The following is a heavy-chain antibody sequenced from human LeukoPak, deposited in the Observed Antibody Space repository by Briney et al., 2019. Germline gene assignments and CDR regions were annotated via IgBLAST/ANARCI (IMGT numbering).Heavy chain of an antibody. V-gene: IGHV4-4*07. J-gene: IGHJ4*02. Sequence: SETLSLTCTVSGGSISSYYWSCIRQPAGKGLEWIGRIYTSGSTNYNPSLKSRVTMSVDTSKNQFSLKLSSVTAADTAVYYCARDSDTYGSGSYASYWGQGTLVTVSS. CDR1: GGSISSYY. CDR2: IYTSGST. D-gene: IGHD3-10*01. CDR3: ARDSDTYGSGSYASY.